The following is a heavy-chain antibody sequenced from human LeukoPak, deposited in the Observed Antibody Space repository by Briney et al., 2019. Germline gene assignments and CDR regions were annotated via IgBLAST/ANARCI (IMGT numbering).Heavy chain of an antibody. V-gene: IGHV3-72*01. CDR1: GFTFSDHF. CDR3: ARVSAIIGATDALDF. Sequence: GGSLRLSCAASGFTFSDHFMDWVRQAPGKELEWVGRIRKKPNSYTTEYAASVKGRFTFSRDDSKNSLYLQMNSLETEDTAVYYCARVSAIIGATDALDFWGQGTMVTVSS. CDR2: IRKKPNSYTT. D-gene: IGHD1-20*01. J-gene: IGHJ3*01.